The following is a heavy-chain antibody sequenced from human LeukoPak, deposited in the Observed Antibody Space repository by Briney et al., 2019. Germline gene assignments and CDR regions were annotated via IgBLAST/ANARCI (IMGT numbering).Heavy chain of an antibody. V-gene: IGHV3-53*01. CDR1: GVTVGTNS. Sequence: GGSLRLSCAASGVTVGTNSMSWARQSPGKGLEWVSVIYGGGSTYNADSVNGRFTVSRDNSRNTFVLQMNNLRAEDTALYFCASAREYCGSAECYEYFQHWGQGTLVIVSS. D-gene: IGHD2-21*01. CDR2: IYGGGST. CDR3: ASAREYCGSAECYEYFQH. J-gene: IGHJ1*01.